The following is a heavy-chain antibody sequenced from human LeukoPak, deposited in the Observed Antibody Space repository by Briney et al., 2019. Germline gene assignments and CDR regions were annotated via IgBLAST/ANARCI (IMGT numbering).Heavy chain of an antibody. CDR3: SRYFDY. Sequence: GGSLRLSCAASGFTFSNVWMSWVRQAPGKGLEWVGRIKSTTDGATTDYAAPVKGRFTISRDGSKNMLYLQMNSLKTEDTAVYYCSRYFDYWGQGTLVTVSS. J-gene: IGHJ4*02. D-gene: IGHD6-19*01. CDR2: IKSTTDGATT. CDR1: GFTFSNVW. V-gene: IGHV3-15*01.